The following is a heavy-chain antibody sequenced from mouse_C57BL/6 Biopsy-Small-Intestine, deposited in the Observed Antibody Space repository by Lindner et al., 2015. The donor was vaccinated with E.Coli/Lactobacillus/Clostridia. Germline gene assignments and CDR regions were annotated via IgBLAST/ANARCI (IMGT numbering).Heavy chain of an antibody. CDR2: IDPENGEI. J-gene: IGHJ4*01. D-gene: IGHD3-1*01. CDR3: VRSGWGSGTMDF. Sequence: VQLQESGAELVKPGASVKLSCAASDFNIKDYYLHWVKQRTEQGLEWIGRIDPENGEIKYAPKFQGKATVTADTSSNTAYLRLISLTFEDSAVFYCVRSGWGSGTMDFWGKGTSVTVSS. CDR1: DFNIKDYY. V-gene: IGHV14-2*01.